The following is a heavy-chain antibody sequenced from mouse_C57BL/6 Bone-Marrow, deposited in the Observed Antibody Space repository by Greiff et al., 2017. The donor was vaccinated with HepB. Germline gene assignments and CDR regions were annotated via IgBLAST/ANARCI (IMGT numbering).Heavy chain of an antibody. CDR2: INPYNGGT. CDR3: ARQYDGYYPWYFDV. J-gene: IGHJ1*03. CDR1: GYTFTDYY. Sequence: EVQLQQSGPVLVKPGASVKMSCKASGYTFTDYYMNWVKQSHGKSLEWIGVINPYNGGTSYNQKFKGKATLTVDKSSSTAYMELNSLTSEDSAVYYCARQYDGYYPWYFDVWGTGTTVTVSS. V-gene: IGHV1-19*01. D-gene: IGHD2-3*01.